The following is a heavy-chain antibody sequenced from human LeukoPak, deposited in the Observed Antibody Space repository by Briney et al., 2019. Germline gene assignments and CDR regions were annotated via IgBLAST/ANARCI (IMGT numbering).Heavy chain of an antibody. Sequence: GGSLRLSCIASGFTLGPYWMTWVRQAPGRGLEWVANIKQDGSENYSIDSVKGRFTISRDNAKNSLFLQMNSLRADDTAVYYCARGRPDYYGSGTYYPYYYGLDVWGQGTSVTVSS. CDR1: GFTLGPYW. J-gene: IGHJ6*02. CDR3: ARGRPDYYGSGTYYPYYYGLDV. D-gene: IGHD3-10*01. V-gene: IGHV3-7*01. CDR2: IKQDGSEN.